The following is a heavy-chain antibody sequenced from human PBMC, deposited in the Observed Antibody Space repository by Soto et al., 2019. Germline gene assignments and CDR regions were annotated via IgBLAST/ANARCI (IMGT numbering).Heavy chain of an antibody. CDR3: ARRIPFGYGMDV. CDR1: GFTFDNAW. J-gene: IGHJ6*02. D-gene: IGHD2-21*01. CDR2: IKQDGNEK. V-gene: IGHV3-7*01. Sequence: GGSLRLSCAASGFTFDNAWMSWVRQAPGKGLEWVANIKQDGNEKYYVDSVKGRFTISRDNAKNSLYLQMNSLRAEDTAVYYCARRIPFGYGMDVWGQGTTVTVSS.